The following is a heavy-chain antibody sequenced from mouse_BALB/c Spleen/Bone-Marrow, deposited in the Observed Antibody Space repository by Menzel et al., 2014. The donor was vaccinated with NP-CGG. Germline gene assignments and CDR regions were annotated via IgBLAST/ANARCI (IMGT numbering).Heavy chain of an antibody. CDR3: ATPIFYGNVSFAY. CDR1: GFSLTSYD. CDR2: VWRGGST. D-gene: IGHD2-1*01. J-gene: IGHJ3*01. Sequence: VQLQQSGPSLVQPSQSLAITCTVSGFSLTSYDVHWLRQSPGKGLEWLGVVWRGGSTDYNAAFVSRLRVTKDKSKSQIFFKMNSLQVDDTAIYYCATPIFYGNVSFAYLCQGTLVTVTA. V-gene: IGHV2-5-1*01.